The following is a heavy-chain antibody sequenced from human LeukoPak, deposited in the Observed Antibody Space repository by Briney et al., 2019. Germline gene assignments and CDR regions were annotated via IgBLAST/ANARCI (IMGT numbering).Heavy chain of an antibody. D-gene: IGHD1-26*01. CDR1: GGSISSSNW. Sequence: SETLSLTCAVSGGSISSSNWGSWVRQPPGKGLEWIGEIYHSGSTNYNPSLKSRVTISVDKSKNQYSLNVSSVTAADTAVYYCARAEVVGGHLRSGYFQHWGQGTLVIVSS. V-gene: IGHV4-4*02. CDR2: IYHSGST. CDR3: ARAEVVGGHLRSGYFQH. J-gene: IGHJ1*01.